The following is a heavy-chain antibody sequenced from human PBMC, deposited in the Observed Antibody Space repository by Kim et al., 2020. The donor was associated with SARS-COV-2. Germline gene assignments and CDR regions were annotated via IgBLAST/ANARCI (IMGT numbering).Heavy chain of an antibody. CDR3: AREREDCSGGSCYPYYYYYYGMDV. CDR2: IYYSGST. CDR1: GGSISSYY. V-gene: IGHV4-59*01. Sequence: SETLSLTCTVSGGSISSYYWSWIRQPPGKGLEWIGYIYYSGSTNYNPSLKSRVTISVDTSKNQFSLKLSSVTAADTAVYYCAREREDCSGGSCYPYYYYYYGMDVWGQGTTVTVSS. J-gene: IGHJ6*02. D-gene: IGHD2-15*01.